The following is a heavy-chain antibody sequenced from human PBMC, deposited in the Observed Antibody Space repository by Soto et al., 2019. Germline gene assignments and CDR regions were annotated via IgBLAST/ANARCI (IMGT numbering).Heavy chain of an antibody. CDR1: GGSISSGGYY. CDR3: ARGDYDILTGYYDDYYYYGMDV. J-gene: IGHJ6*02. CDR2: ICYSGST. D-gene: IGHD3-9*01. V-gene: IGHV4-31*03. Sequence: SETLSLTCTVSGGSISSGGYYWSWIRQHPGKGLEWIGYICYSGSTYYNPSLKSRVTISVDTSKNQFSLKLSSVTAADTAVYYCARGDYDILTGYYDDYYYYGMDVWGQGTTVTVSS.